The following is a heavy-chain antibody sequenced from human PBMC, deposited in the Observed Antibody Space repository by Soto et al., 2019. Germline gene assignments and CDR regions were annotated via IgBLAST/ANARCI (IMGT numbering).Heavy chain of an antibody. CDR2: IYPGDSDT. V-gene: IGHV5-51*01. CDR3: ARQYYDFWTANPQHSEVFDL. Sequence: GESLKISCKGSGYSFTSYWIGWVRQMPGKGLEWMGIIYPGDSDTRYSPSFQGQVTISADKSISTAYLQWSSLKAPDTAMYYCARQYYDFWTANPQHSEVFDLWGQGTLVTVSS. CDR1: GYSFTSYW. J-gene: IGHJ4*02. D-gene: IGHD3-3*01.